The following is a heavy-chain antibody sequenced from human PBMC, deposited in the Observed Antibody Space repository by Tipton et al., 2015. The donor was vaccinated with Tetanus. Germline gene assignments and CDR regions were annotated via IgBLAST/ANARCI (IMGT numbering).Heavy chain of an antibody. Sequence: GLVKPSETLSLTCAVSGGSFSDFYWSWIRQVPGQGLVWGGEINHSGTANKNPSLKSRVTLSVDTSNRQFSLRLDSVTAADTAFYYCARHLSTGSWYFFDYWGQGTLVPVSS. CDR1: GGSFSDFY. CDR3: ARHLSTGSWYFFDY. V-gene: IGHV4-34*01. CDR2: INHSGTA. J-gene: IGHJ4*02. D-gene: IGHD6-13*01.